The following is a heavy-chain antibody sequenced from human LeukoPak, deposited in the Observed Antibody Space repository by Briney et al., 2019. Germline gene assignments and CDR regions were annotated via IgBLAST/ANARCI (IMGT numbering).Heavy chain of an antibody. CDR1: GFTFSSYG. J-gene: IGHJ4*02. V-gene: IGHV3-30*03. Sequence: GRSLRLSCAASGFTFSSYGMHWVRQAPGKGLEWVAVISYDGSNKYYADSVKGRFTISRDNSKNTLYLQMNSLRAEDTAVYYCARKSSAVAGPFDYWGQGTLVTVSS. CDR2: ISYDGSNK. CDR3: ARKSSAVAGPFDY. D-gene: IGHD6-19*01.